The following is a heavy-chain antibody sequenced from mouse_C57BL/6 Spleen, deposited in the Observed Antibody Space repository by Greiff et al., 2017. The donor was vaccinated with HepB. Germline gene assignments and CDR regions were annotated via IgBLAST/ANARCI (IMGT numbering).Heavy chain of an antibody. CDR1: GFTFSSYT. CDR3: ARQEDFYAMDY. CDR2: ISGGGGNT. J-gene: IGHJ4*01. V-gene: IGHV5-9*01. Sequence: DVKLVESGGGLVKPGGSLKLSCAASGFTFSSYTMSWVRQTPEKRLEWVATISGGGGNTYYPDSVKGRFTISRDNAKNTLYLQMSSLRSEDTALYYCARQEDFYAMDYWGQGTSVTVSS.